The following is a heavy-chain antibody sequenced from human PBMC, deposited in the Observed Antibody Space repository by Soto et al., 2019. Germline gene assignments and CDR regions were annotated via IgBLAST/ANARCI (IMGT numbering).Heavy chain of an antibody. V-gene: IGHV3-7*01. D-gene: IGHD6-13*01. Sequence: GGSLRLSCAASGFTFSSYWMSWVRQAPGKGLEWVANIKQDGSEKYYVDSVKGRFTISRDNAKNSLYLQMNSLRAEDTAVYYCAASIAAAGRDYYYYYYMDVWDKGTTVTVSS. CDR2: IKQDGSEK. J-gene: IGHJ6*03. CDR1: GFTFSSYW. CDR3: AASIAAAGRDYYYYYYMDV.